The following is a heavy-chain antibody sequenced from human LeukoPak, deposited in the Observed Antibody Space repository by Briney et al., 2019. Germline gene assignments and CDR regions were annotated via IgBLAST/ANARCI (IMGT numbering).Heavy chain of an antibody. CDR1: GFTFSSYG. CDR2: ISYDGSNK. D-gene: IGHD4-17*01. J-gene: IGHJ3*02. Sequence: GGSLRLSCAASGFTFSSYGMHWVRQAPGKGLEWVAVISYDGSNKYYADSVKGRFTISRDNSKNTLYLQMNSLRAKDTAVYYCAKGWFDYAAPFDIWGQGTMVTVSS. CDR3: AKGWFDYAAPFDI. V-gene: IGHV3-30*18.